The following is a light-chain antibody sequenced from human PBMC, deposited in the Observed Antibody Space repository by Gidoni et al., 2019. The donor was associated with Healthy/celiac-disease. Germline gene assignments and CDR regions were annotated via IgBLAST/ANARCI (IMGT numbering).Light chain of an antibody. CDR3: QQYNSYSA. V-gene: IGKV1-5*03. CDR1: QSISSW. CDR2: KAS. J-gene: IGKJ1*01. Sequence: DIQMTQSPSTLSASVGDRVTITCRSSQSISSWLAWYQQKPGKAPKLLIYKASSLESGVPTRFSGSGSGTEFTLTISSLKPDDFATDYCQQYNSYSAFXQXTKVEIK.